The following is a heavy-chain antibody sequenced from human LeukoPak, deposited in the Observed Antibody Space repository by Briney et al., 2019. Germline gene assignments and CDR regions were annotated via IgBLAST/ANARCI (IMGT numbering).Heavy chain of an antibody. CDR1: GVTFSSYS. V-gene: IGHV4-59*01. Sequence: PGGSLRLSCAASGVTFSSYSMNWGRQPPGKGLEWIGYIYYSGSTNYNPSLKSRVTISVDTSKNQFSLKLSSVTAADTAVYYCAREMSSSWVFDYWGQGTLVTVSS. J-gene: IGHJ4*02. CDR3: AREMSSSWVFDY. CDR2: IYYSGST. D-gene: IGHD6-13*01.